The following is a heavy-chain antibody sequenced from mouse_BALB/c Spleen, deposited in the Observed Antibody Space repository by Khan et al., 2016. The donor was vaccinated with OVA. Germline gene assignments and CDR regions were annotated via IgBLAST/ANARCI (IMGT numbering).Heavy chain of an antibody. J-gene: IGHJ3*01. CDR2: ISPGSGDT. CDR1: GYTFTDYY. D-gene: IGHD1-2*01. CDR3: ARMNYFGYTLAY. Sequence: QVQLQQSGAELARPGASVKLSCKASGYTFTDYYINWVKQRTGQGLEWIGEISPGSGDTYYNEKFKGKATLTADKSSTTAYLQLSSLTAETSAVYFCARMNYFGYTLAYWSQGTLVTVSA. V-gene: IGHV1-77*01.